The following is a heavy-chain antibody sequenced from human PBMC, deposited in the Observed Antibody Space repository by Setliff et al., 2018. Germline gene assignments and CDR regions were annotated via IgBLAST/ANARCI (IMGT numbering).Heavy chain of an antibody. D-gene: IGHD2-8*02. Sequence: SETLSLTCTVSGYSISSGYYWGWIRQPPGKGLEWIGSIYYSGNTNYNPSLKSRVTISVDTSKNQFSLKLSSVTAADTALYYCTVYNTGSSKDHYWGQGTPVTVSS. J-gene: IGHJ4*02. CDR3: TVYNTGSSKDHY. CDR2: IYYSGNT. CDR1: GYSISSGYY. V-gene: IGHV4-38-2*02.